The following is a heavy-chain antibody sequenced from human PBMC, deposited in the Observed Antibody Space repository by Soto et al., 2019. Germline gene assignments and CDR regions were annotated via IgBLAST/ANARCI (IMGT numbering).Heavy chain of an antibody. CDR3: ARGTNGAWGWYVEL. CDR2: IGALLYNDAT. Sequence: QIQVVQSEVEVKRPGASVRISCKASGSTLDNHAITWVRQSPGQGLEWMGWIGALLYNDATNYARTFQGRVTMARDTSPITVSMDLGSMRSDDTAIYYCARGTNGAWGWYVELWGRGTLVGVSS. D-gene: IGHD2-8*01. CDR1: GSTLDNHA. V-gene: IGHV1-18*01. J-gene: IGHJ2*01.